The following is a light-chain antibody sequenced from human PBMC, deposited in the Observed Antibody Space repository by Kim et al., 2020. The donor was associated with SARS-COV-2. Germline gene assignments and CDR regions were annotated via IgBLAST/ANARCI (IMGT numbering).Light chain of an antibody. Sequence: SYELTQPPSVSVSPGQTASITCSGDKLGDKYACWYQQKPGQSPVLVIYQDSKRPSGIPERFSGSNSGNPATLTISGTQAMDEADYYCQAWDSSTYV. CDR3: QAWDSSTYV. CDR1: KLGDKY. CDR2: QDS. V-gene: IGLV3-1*01. J-gene: IGLJ1*01.